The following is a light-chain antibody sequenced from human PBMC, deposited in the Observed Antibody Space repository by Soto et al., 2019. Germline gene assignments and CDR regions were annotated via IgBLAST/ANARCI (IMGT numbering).Light chain of an antibody. CDR1: QGISAD. V-gene: IGKV1-6*01. CDR2: TAS. J-gene: IGKJ4*01. CDR3: LQEYNYPLT. Sequence: AIQMTQSPSSLSASVGDRVTITCRASQGISADLGWYQVKPGKAPKLLIYTASNLQSGVPSRFSGSGSGTDFSLTINSLQPEYFATYYCLQEYNYPLTFGGGTKVEIK.